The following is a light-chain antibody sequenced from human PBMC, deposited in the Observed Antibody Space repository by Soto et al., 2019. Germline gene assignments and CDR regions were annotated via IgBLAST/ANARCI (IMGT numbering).Light chain of an antibody. V-gene: IGLV1-40*01. J-gene: IGLJ3*02. CDR2: GFT. CDR1: SSNIGAGYD. CDR3: AAWDDSLSAWV. Sequence: QSVLTQPPSVSGAPGQRVTISCSGNSSNIGAGYDAHWYQLLPGTAPKLLIFGFTSRPSGVPDRFSGSKSDTSASLAITGLQADDEAYYYCAAWDDSLSAWVFGGGTKLTVL.